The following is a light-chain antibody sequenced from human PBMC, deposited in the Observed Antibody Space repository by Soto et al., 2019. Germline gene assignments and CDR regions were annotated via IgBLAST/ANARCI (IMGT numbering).Light chain of an antibody. J-gene: IGKJ1*01. CDR1: QSVLYSYNNKNY. V-gene: IGKV4-1*01. CDR2: WAS. CDR3: QHYSGDPPWT. Sequence: DIAMTQSPDSLAVSLGERATINCRSSQSVLYSYNNKNYLGWYQQKPGQPPKLLIYWASTRESGVPDRFSGSGSGPYFTLTISSLQAEDVAVYYCQHYSGDPPWTFGQGTKVEIK.